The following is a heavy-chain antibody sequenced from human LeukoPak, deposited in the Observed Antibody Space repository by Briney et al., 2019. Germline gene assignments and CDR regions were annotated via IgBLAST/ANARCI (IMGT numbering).Heavy chain of an antibody. Sequence: GGSLRLSCAASGFTFGSYAMSWVRQAPGKGLEWVSAISGSGGSTYYADSVKGRFTISRDNSKNTLYLQMNSLRAEDTAVYYCANRHYYDSSGYYDAFDIRGQGTMVTVSS. J-gene: IGHJ3*02. CDR3: ANRHYYDSSGYYDAFDI. CDR2: ISGSGGST. V-gene: IGHV3-23*01. CDR1: GFTFGSYA. D-gene: IGHD3-22*01.